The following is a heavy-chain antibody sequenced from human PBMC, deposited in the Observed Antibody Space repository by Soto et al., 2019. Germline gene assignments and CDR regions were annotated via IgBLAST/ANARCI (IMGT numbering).Heavy chain of an antibody. V-gene: IGHV4-59*01. CDR3: ARDPKGNNWFDP. CDR1: GGSISSYF. CDR2: IYYSGST. J-gene: IGHJ5*02. Sequence: PSETLSLTCTVPGGSISSYFWSWIRQPPGKGLEWIGYIYYSGSTNYNPSLKSRVTISVDTSKNQFSLKLSSVTAADTAVYYCARDPKGNNWFDPWGQGTLVTVSS.